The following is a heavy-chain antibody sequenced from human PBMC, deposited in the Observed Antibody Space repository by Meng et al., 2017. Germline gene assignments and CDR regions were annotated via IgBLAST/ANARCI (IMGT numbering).Heavy chain of an antibody. CDR2: IIPIFGTA. Sequence: QVTLVRAWAEVKKPGSAVKVSCKASGGTFSSYAISWVRQAPGQGLEWMGGIIPIFGTANYAQKFQGRVTITADKSTSTAYMELSSLRSEDTAVYYCHSGWYQAGDDYWGQGTLVTVSS. D-gene: IGHD6-19*01. J-gene: IGHJ4*02. CDR1: GGTFSSYA. CDR3: HSGWYQAGDDY. V-gene: IGHV1-69*06.